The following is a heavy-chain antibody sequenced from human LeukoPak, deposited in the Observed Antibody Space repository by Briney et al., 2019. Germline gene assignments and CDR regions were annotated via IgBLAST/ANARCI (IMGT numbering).Heavy chain of an antibody. Sequence: SETLSLTCTVSGGSISSYYWSWIRQPPGKGLEWIGYIYYSGSTYYNPSLKSRVTISVDTSKNQFSLKLSSVTAADTAVYYCARLWDFWSDYWGQGTLVTVSS. V-gene: IGHV4-59*08. CDR2: IYYSGST. D-gene: IGHD3-3*01. CDR1: GGSISSYY. CDR3: ARLWDFWSDY. J-gene: IGHJ4*02.